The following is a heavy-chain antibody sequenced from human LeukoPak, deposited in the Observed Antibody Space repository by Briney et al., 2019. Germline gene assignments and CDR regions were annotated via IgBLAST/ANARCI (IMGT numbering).Heavy chain of an antibody. CDR2: INQDESQK. CDR3: ARDGHYTIYELRFDY. V-gene: IGHV3-7*01. CDR1: GFNVGNNW. J-gene: IGHJ4*02. Sequence: GGSLRLSCAASGFNVGNNWMSWVRLAPGKGLEYVANINQDESQKYYVDSLKGRFTISRDNAENSLYLQMNSLRAEDTAVYYCARDGHYTIYELRFDYWGQGALVTVSS. D-gene: IGHD5/OR15-5a*01.